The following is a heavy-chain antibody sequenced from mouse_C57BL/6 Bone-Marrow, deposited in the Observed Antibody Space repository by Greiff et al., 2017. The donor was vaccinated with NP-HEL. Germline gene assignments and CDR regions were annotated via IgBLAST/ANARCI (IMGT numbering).Heavy chain of an antibody. J-gene: IGHJ1*03. Sequence: QVQLQQSGPELVKPGASVKISCKASGYAFSSSWMNWVKQRPGKGLEWIGRIYPGDGDTNYNGKFKGKATLTADKSSSTAYMQLSSLTSEDSAVYFCARLRVIYYDYEGYFDVWGTGTTVTVSS. CDR3: ARLRVIYYDYEGYFDV. CDR2: IYPGDGDT. CDR1: GYAFSSSW. D-gene: IGHD2-4*01. V-gene: IGHV1-82*01.